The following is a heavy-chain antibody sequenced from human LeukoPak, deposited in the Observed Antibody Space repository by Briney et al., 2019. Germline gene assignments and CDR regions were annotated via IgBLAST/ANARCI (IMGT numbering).Heavy chain of an antibody. D-gene: IGHD3-3*01. CDR1: GFTFSSYV. V-gene: IGHV3-23*01. Sequence: GGSLRLSCAASGFTFSSYVMSWVRQAPGKGLEWVSAISGSGGSTYYADSVKGRFTISRDNSKNTLYLQVNSLRAEDTAVYYCAKSGYYPDNWFDPWGQGTLVTVSS. CDR3: AKSGYYPDNWFDP. CDR2: ISGSGGST. J-gene: IGHJ5*02.